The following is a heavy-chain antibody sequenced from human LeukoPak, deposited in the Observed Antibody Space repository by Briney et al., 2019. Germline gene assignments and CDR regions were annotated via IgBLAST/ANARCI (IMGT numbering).Heavy chain of an antibody. CDR3: ARASMATINYYYFYMDA. J-gene: IGHJ6*03. Sequence: GRSLRLSCEASGFRLIKYAMHWVRQAPGRGLEWVAVISFDGKKEFYADSVKGRFTISRDNSENALFLQMNSLQTDDTAIYYCARASMATINYYYFYMDAWGKGTTVTVSS. V-gene: IGHV3-30*04. CDR1: GFRLIKYA. CDR2: ISFDGKKE. D-gene: IGHD5-24*01.